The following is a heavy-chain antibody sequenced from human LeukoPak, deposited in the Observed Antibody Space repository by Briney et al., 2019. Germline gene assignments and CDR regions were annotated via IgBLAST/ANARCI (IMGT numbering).Heavy chain of an antibody. D-gene: IGHD1-26*01. V-gene: IGHV4-39*01. CDR2: IYYSGST. Sequence: PETLSLTCTVSGGYISSSSYYWGWIRQPPGKGLEWLGSIYYSGSTYYNPSLKSRVTISVDTSKNQFSLKLSSVTAADTAVYYCARRSIVGATNSDYWGQGTLVTVSS. J-gene: IGHJ4*02. CDR1: GGYISSSSYY. CDR3: ARRSIVGATNSDY.